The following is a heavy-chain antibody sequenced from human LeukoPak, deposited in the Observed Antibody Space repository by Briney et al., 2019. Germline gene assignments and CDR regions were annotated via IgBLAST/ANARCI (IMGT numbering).Heavy chain of an antibody. CDR1: GYSFTSYW. CDR2: IYPGDSDT. J-gene: IGHJ1*01. D-gene: IGHD3-22*01. V-gene: IGHV5-51*01. Sequence: PGESLKISCKGSGYSFTSYWIAWVRQMPGKGLEWMGIIYPGDSDTRYSPSFQGQGTISADKSISTAYLQWSSLKASDTAMYYCARQGYDSSGYYYDFQHWGQGTLATVSS. CDR3: ARQGYDSSGYYYDFQH.